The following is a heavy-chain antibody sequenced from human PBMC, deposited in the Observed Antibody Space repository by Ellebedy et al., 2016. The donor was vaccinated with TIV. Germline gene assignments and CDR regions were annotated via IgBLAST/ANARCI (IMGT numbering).Heavy chain of an antibody. J-gene: IGHJ5*02. CDR3: ARKRNGYNWRGFFDL. CDR1: GGSISSYD. Sequence: MPSETLSLTCTVSGGSISSYDWSWIRQPPGQRLEWIGYIDYSGNTRTSPSLRSRVTISIDTSINQFSRKLSSVTAADTAAYYCARKRNGYNWRGFFDLWGQGTLVTVSS. D-gene: IGHD5-24*01. V-gene: IGHV4-59*01. CDR2: IDYSGNT.